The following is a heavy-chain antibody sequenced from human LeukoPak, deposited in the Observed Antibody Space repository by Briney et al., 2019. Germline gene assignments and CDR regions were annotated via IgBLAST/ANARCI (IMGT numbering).Heavy chain of an antibody. CDR1: GFTFSRHW. D-gene: IGHD2-15*01. V-gene: IGHV3-7*01. CDR2: IDQDGSEE. CDR3: ARELISSTSLDY. Sequence: GGSLRLSCAASGFTFSRHWMTWVRQAPGKGLEWVANIDQDGSEEYYVDSVKGRFTISRDNAKNSLYLQMNSLRAEDTAVYYCARELISSTSLDYWGQGTLVTVSS. J-gene: IGHJ4*02.